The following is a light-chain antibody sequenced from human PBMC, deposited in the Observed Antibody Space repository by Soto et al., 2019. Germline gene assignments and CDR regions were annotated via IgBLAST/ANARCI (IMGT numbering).Light chain of an antibody. Sequence: NFMLTQPHSVSESPGKTLSISCTRSSGSIANNYVQWYQQRPGSAPTTVIYENNQRLSGVPDRFSGSTDGSSNSAYLTLSGLQTEDEADYYCQSYDSDFVVFGGGTKLTVL. CDR2: ENN. V-gene: IGLV6-57*04. CDR3: QSYDSDFVV. J-gene: IGLJ2*01. CDR1: SGSIANNY.